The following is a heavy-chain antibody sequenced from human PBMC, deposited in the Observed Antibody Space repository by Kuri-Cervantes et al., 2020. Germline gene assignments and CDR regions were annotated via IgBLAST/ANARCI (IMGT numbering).Heavy chain of an antibody. CDR2: IYYSGST. J-gene: IGHJ4*02. CDR1: GYSISSGYY. D-gene: IGHD3-16*01. CDR3: ARDHLGTFDY. Sequence: SETLSLTCAVLGYSISSGYYWGWIRQPPGKGLEWIGYIYYSGSTNYNPSLKSRVTISVDTSKNQFSLKLSSVTAADTAVYYCARDHLGTFDYWGQGTLVTVSS. V-gene: IGHV4-38-2*02.